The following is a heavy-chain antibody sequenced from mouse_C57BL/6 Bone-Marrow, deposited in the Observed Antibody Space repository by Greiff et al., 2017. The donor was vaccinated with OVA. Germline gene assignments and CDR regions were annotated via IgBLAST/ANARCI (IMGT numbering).Heavy chain of an antibody. V-gene: IGHV7-3*01. CDR1: GFTFTNYY. CDR2: IRNKPNGSTT. J-gene: IGHJ2*01. D-gene: IGHD1-1*01. CDR3: ARYKGRVAVDYFDY. Sequence: EVQRVESGGGLVQPGDSLSLSCAASGFTFTNYYMSWVRQPPGKALEWLAFIRNKPNGSTTEYSASVKGRFTISRDNSQSILYLQMNALRAEDRATYYCARYKGRVAVDYFDYWGQGTALTVSS.